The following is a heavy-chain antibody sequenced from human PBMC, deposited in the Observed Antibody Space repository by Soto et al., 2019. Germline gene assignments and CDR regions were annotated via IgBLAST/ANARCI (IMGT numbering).Heavy chain of an antibody. CDR1: GGSISSYY. CDR2: IYYSGST. D-gene: IGHD3-3*01. V-gene: IGHV4-59*01. CDR3: ARGEGNDFWSGYYYY. J-gene: IGHJ4*02. Sequence: SETLSLTCTASGGSISSYYWSWIRQPPGKGLEWIGYIYYSGSTNYNPSLKSRVTISVDTSKNQFSLKLSSVTAADTAVYYCARGEGNDFWSGYYYYWGQGTLVTV.